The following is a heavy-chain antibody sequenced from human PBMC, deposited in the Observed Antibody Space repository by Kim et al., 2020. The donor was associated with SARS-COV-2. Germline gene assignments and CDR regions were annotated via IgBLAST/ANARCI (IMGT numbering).Heavy chain of an antibody. J-gene: IGHJ6*03. Sequence: SETLSLTCSVSGASMLSYYWTWVRQPPGKGLEWIGYIHHSGSTNYNPSLKSRVTISIDTSKNQISLRLKSVTAADTAVYFCASGVFYGGYYYHYYMDVWGKGTTVIVSS. CDR2: IHHSGST. D-gene: IGHD3-3*01. CDR1: GASMLSYY. CDR3: ASGVFYGGYYYHYYMDV. V-gene: IGHV4-4*09.